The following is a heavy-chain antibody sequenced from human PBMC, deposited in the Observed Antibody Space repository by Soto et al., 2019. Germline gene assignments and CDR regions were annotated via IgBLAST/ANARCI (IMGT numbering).Heavy chain of an antibody. CDR2: ISGSDGTT. CDR3: ARAPSGTGFDY. CDR1: GFSFSSYP. J-gene: IGHJ4*02. D-gene: IGHD6-13*01. V-gene: IGHV3-23*01. Sequence: EVQLLESGGGLVQPGGSLRLSCAASGFSFSSYPMSWVRQAPGKGLEWVSVISGSDGTTYYADSVKGRFTISRDNSKSTLYLQMSSLRADDKAIYYCARAPSGTGFDYWGQGTLVTVSS.